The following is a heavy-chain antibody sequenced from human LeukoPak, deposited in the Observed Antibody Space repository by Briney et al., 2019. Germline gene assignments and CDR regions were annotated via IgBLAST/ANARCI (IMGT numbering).Heavy chain of an antibody. CDR1: GASTSSDY. CDR2: IYYSGST. J-gene: IGHJ4*02. V-gene: IGHV4-59*01. CDR3: ARDVSATGSWIEN. Sequence: SGTLSLTCTVSGASTSSDYWSWIRQPPGKGLEWIGNIYYSGSTKYNPSLKSRVTISVDTSKNQFSLRLSSVTAADTAVYYCARDVSATGSWIENWGQGTRVTVSS. D-gene: IGHD1-26*01.